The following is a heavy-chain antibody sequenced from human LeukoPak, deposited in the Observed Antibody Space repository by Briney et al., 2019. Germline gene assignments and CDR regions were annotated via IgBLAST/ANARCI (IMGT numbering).Heavy chain of an antibody. CDR2: MNPNSGNT. Sequence: ASVKVSCKASGYTFTSYDINWVRQATGQGLEWMGWMNPNSGNTGYAQKFQGSVTMTRNTSISTAYMELSSLRSEDTAVYYCARRVGGSYSGQYFQHWGQGTLVTVSS. CDR3: ARRVGGSYSGQYFQH. V-gene: IGHV1-8*01. D-gene: IGHD1-26*01. J-gene: IGHJ1*01. CDR1: GYTFTSYD.